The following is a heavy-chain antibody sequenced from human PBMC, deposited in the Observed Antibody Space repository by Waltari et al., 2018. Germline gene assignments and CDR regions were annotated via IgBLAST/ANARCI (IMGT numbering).Heavy chain of an antibody. D-gene: IGHD1-20*01. CDR3: ARGMNNWNPDPSFDY. CDR1: GTTLRTYA. Sequence: QVQLVESGGGVVQPGRSLRLFCAVSGTTLRTYAMHRVRMAHGKGLEWVAVISYDGSNKYYADSVKGRFTISRDNSKNTLYLQMNSLRAEDTAVYYCARGMNNWNPDPSFDYWGQGTLVTVSS. V-gene: IGHV3-30-3*01. J-gene: IGHJ4*02. CDR2: ISYDGSNK.